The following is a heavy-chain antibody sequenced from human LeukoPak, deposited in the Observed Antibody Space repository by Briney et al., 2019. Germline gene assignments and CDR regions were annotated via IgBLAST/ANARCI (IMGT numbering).Heavy chain of an antibody. V-gene: IGHV3-30*18. D-gene: IGHD6-19*01. Sequence: GGSLRLSCAASGFTFSSYGMHWVRQAPGKGLEWMAVISYDGSNKYYADSVKGRFTISRDNSKNTLYLQMNSLRAEDTAVYYCAKDRLYSSGLAYYYYGMDVWGKGTTVTVSS. CDR2: ISYDGSNK. CDR3: AKDRLYSSGLAYYYYGMDV. J-gene: IGHJ6*04. CDR1: GFTFSSYG.